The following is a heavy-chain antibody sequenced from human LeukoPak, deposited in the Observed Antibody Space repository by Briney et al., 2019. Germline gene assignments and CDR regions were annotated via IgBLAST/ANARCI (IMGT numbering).Heavy chain of an antibody. J-gene: IGHJ3*02. V-gene: IGHV4-61*02. CDR1: DDSIDSVSYY. Sequence: SQILSLTCRVSDDSIDSVSYYWHWIRQAAGKGLEWIGRIHSSGTSNSNPSLKGRVTMSVDTSKKEFSLKVDSVTAADTATYFCARDGGLAITGHAALLIWGPGTTVIVSS. D-gene: IGHD2-21*02. CDR3: ARDGGLAITGHAALLI. CDR2: IHSSGTS.